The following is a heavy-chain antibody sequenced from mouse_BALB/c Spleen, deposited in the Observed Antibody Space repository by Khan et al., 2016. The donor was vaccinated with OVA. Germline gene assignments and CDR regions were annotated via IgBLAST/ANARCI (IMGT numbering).Heavy chain of an antibody. D-gene: IGHD1-1*01. Sequence: QVQLKESGAELAKPGASVKMSCKASGYTFTRYWMHWVKQRPGQGLEWIGYINPSTDYTEYKQKVKDKATLTADKSSSTAYMQLTSLTSEDSAVYYCTTHGSSSPWFTYWGQGTLVTVSA. CDR2: INPSTDYT. J-gene: IGHJ3*01. V-gene: IGHV1-7*01. CDR3: TTHGSSSPWFTY. CDR1: GYTFTRYW.